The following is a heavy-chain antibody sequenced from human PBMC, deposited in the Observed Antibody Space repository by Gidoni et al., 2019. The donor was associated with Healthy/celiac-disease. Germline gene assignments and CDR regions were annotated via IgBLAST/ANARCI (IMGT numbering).Heavy chain of an antibody. Sequence: QVQLVQSGAEVKKPGASVKVSCKASGYTFTTYYMHWVLQAPGQGLEWMGIINPSGGSTSYAQKFQGRVTMTRDTSTSTVYMELSSLRSEDTAVYYCARDQGIAAAGKGDTFDYWGQGTLVTVSS. CDR1: GYTFTTYY. J-gene: IGHJ4*02. V-gene: IGHV1-46*01. CDR2: INPSGGST. D-gene: IGHD6-13*01. CDR3: ARDQGIAAAGKGDTFDY.